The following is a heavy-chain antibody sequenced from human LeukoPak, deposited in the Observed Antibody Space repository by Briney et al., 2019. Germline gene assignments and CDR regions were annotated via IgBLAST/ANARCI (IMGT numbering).Heavy chain of an antibody. Sequence: GRSLRLSCAASGFTFSSYGMHWVRQAPGKGLEWVAVIWYDGSNKYYADSEKGRFTISRDNSKNTLYLQMNSLRAEDTAVYYCARAYNYVFDYWGQGTLVTVSS. CDR2: IWYDGSNK. J-gene: IGHJ4*02. D-gene: IGHD3-10*02. CDR1: GFTFSSYG. CDR3: ARAYNYVFDY. V-gene: IGHV3-33*01.